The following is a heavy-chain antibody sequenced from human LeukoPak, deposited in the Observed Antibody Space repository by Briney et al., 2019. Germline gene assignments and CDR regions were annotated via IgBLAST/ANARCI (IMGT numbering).Heavy chain of an antibody. Sequence: ATVKISCKVSGYTFTDYYMHWVRQAPGQGLEWMGWINPNSGGTNYAQKFQGRVTMTRDTSISTAYMELSRLRSDDTAVYYCARDRRGMTSDYWGQGTLVTVSS. V-gene: IGHV1-2*02. CDR1: GYTFTDYY. CDR2: INPNSGGT. D-gene: IGHD2-21*02. CDR3: ARDRRGMTSDY. J-gene: IGHJ4*02.